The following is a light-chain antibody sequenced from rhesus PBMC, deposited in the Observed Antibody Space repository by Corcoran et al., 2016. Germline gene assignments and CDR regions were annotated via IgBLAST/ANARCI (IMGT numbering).Light chain of an antibody. CDR2: AAS. CDR1: QGLSSY. V-gene: IGKV1-28*02. CDR3: LQYSSSPWA. J-gene: IGKJ1*01. Sequence: DIQMTQSPSSLSASVGDTVTITCRASQGLSSYLNWFQQKPGKAPKLLINAASILESGVPSRFSGSGSGTDFTLTISSLQPEDFATDYCLQYSSSPWAFGQGTKVEIK.